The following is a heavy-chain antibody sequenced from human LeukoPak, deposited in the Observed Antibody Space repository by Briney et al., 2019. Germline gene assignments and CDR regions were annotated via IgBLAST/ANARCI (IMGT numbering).Heavy chain of an antibody. D-gene: IGHD2-8*02. V-gene: IGHV3-30*18. CDR2: MSFDGSDK. CDR3: AKDLAGGNVPDS. Sequence: QPGGTLRLSCAASGFIFSSHGMNWVRQAPGKGLEWVALMSFDGSDKYFADSGKGRFTISRDNSKNTLYLHMSDLRAEDTALYDCAKDLAGGNVPDSWGQGALVTVYS. J-gene: IGHJ4*02. CDR1: GFIFSSHG.